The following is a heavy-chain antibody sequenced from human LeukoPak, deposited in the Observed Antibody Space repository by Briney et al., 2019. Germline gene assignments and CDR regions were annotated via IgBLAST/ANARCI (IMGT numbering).Heavy chain of an antibody. CDR2: IIPIIGAT. J-gene: IGHJ4*02. Sequence: SVKVSCKPSGGTFSSNAISWVRQAPGQGLEWMGGIIPIIGATKYAQKFQGRVTITADESTSTAYMELSSLRSEDTAVYYCARDSRPFYDILTGYPFDYWGQGTLVTVSS. V-gene: IGHV1-69*13. D-gene: IGHD3-9*01. CDR3: ARDSRPFYDILTGYPFDY. CDR1: GGTFSSNA.